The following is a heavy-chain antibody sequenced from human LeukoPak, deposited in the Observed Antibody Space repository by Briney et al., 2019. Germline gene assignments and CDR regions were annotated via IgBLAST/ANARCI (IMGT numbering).Heavy chain of an antibody. V-gene: IGHV4-59*08. D-gene: IGHD3-22*01. CDR1: GGSISSYY. Sequence: PSETLSLTCTVSGGSISSYYWSWIRQPPGKGLEWTGYIYYSGSTNYNPSLKSRVTISVDTSKNQFSLKLSSVTAADTAVYYCARLRNHYYYDSSGYHDAFDIWGQGTMVTVSS. CDR2: IYYSGST. CDR3: ARLRNHYYYDSSGYHDAFDI. J-gene: IGHJ3*02.